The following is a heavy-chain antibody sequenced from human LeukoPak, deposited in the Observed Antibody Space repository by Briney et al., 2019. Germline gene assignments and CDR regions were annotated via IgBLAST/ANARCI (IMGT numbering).Heavy chain of an antibody. J-gene: IGHJ4*02. CDR3: ATLTPFGVVNAYGFDY. V-gene: IGHV4-34*01. CDR1: GGSFSGYY. D-gene: IGHD3-3*01. CDR2: INHSGST. Sequence: SETLSLTCAVYGGSFSGYYWSWIRQPPGKGLEWIGEINHSGSTNYNPSLKSRVTISVDTSKNQFSLKLSSVTAADTAVYYCATLTPFGVVNAYGFDYWGQATLAIVSS.